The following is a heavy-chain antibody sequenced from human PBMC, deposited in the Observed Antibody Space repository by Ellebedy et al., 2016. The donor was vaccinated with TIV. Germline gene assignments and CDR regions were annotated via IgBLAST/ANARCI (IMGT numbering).Heavy chain of an antibody. CDR3: AKDTAADEGGY. Sequence: GESLKISCAASGFTFSSYGMHLVRQAPGKGLECVAVIWYDGSNKYYADSVKGRFTISRDNSKNTLSLQMNSLRAEDTAGYYCAKDTAADEGGYWGQGTLVTVSS. D-gene: IGHD6-13*01. V-gene: IGHV3-33*06. CDR1: GFTFSSYG. CDR2: IWYDGSNK. J-gene: IGHJ4*02.